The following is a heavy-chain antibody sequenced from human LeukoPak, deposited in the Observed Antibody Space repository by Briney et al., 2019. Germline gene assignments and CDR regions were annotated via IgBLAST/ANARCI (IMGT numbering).Heavy chain of an antibody. Sequence: GGSLRLSCAASGFSLNNYVMSWVRQAPGKGLEWVSASSGTGDSTFYADSIKGRFTISRDNSKNTLYLQVNSLRAEDTALYYCARDLDGAASCSSGTCYGIDYWGQGTLVTVSS. CDR3: ARDLDGAASCSSGTCYGIDY. J-gene: IGHJ4*02. CDR2: SSGTGDST. D-gene: IGHD2-15*01. V-gene: IGHV3-23*01. CDR1: GFSLNNYV.